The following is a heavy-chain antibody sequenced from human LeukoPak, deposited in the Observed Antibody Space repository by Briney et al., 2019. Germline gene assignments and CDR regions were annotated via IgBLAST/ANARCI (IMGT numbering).Heavy chain of an antibody. Sequence: GESLKISCKGSRYSFTSYWIGWVRQMPGKGLEWMGIIYPGDSDTRYSPSFQGQVTISADKSISTAYLQWSSLKASDTAMYYCARLPRPSHYYYYYMDVWGKGTTVTVSS. V-gene: IGHV5-51*01. D-gene: IGHD6-6*01. CDR3: ARLPRPSHYYYYYMDV. J-gene: IGHJ6*03. CDR2: IYPGDSDT. CDR1: RYSFTSYW.